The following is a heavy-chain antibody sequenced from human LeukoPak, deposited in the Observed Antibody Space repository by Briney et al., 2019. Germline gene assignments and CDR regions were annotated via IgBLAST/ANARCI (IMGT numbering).Heavy chain of an antibody. J-gene: IGHJ4*02. V-gene: IGHV4-59*01. CDR1: GGSLSSYY. D-gene: IGHD3-22*01. CDR3: ARGRVYYDSTGYYS. CDR2: IYSSGAT. Sequence: PSETLSLTCTVSGGSLSSYYWSWIRQPPGKGLEWVGHIYSSGATSYNPSLKSRVSISLDTSKNQFSLELNSVTAADTAVFYCARGRVYYDSTGYYSWGQGTLVTVSS.